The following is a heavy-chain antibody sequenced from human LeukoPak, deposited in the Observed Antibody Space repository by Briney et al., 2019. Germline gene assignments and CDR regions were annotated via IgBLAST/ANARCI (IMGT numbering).Heavy chain of an antibody. Sequence: SETLSLTCTVSGGSISSGGYYWSWIRQPPGKGLEWIGYIYHSGGTYYNPSLKSRVTISVDRSKNQFSLKLSSVTAADTAVYYCARGRNYDFWSGSEFDYRGQGTLVTVSS. D-gene: IGHD3-3*01. J-gene: IGHJ4*02. CDR1: GGSISSGGYY. V-gene: IGHV4-30-2*01. CDR3: ARGRNYDFWSGSEFDY. CDR2: IYHSGGT.